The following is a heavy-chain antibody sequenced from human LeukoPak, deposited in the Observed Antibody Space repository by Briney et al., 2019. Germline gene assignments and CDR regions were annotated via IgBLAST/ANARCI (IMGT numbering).Heavy chain of an antibody. J-gene: IGHJ6*04. D-gene: IGHD3-10*01. CDR3: ARSHYYGSGSVYGMDV. CDR1: GYTFTGYY. CDR2: INPNSGGT. Sequence: ASVTVSCQASGYTFTGYYMHWVRQAPGPGLESIGWINPNSGGTNYAQKFQGWVTMTRDTSISTAYMELSRLRSDDTAVYYCARSHYYGSGSVYGMDVWGKGTTVTVSS. V-gene: IGHV1-2*04.